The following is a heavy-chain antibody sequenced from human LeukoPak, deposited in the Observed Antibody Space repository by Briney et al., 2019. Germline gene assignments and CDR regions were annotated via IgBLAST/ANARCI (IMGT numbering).Heavy chain of an antibody. CDR1: GITFRRYS. CDR3: ARDLSLGMPGGFDF. D-gene: IGHD2-2*01. CDR2: ISSGSDYI. V-gene: IGHV3-21*04. Sequence: GGSLRLSWLAPGITFRRYSMNLVRQAPGKGLELVSTISSGSDYIYHADSVKGRFTIPKDHARNSLELQMKHLRAEDTACEYFARDLSLGMPGGFDFWGQGILVTVSS. J-gene: IGHJ4*02.